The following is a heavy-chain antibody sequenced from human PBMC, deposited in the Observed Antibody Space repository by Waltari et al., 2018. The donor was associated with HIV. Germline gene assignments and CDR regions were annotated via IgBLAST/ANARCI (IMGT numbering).Heavy chain of an antibody. J-gene: IGHJ5*02. CDR2: IGSLQNFI. Sequence: GSLRLSCAASGFRFSDYNMNWVRQGPGKGLEWVASIGSLQNFIHYADSVKGRFTVSRDNAKNSLYLQMNSLTAEDTAVYYCARGPSSGWSWFDPWGQGTLVTVSS. D-gene: IGHD6-19*01. V-gene: IGHV3-21*01. CDR1: GFRFSDYN. CDR3: ARGPSSGWSWFDP.